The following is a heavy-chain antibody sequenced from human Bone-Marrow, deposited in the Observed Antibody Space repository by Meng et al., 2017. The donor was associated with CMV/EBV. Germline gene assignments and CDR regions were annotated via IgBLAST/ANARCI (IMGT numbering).Heavy chain of an antibody. V-gene: IGHV4-39*01. CDR3: PYGRYYYYYGMDV. CDR2: IYYSGST. J-gene: IGHJ6*02. D-gene: IGHD1-14*01. Sequence: ESLKISCTVSGGSISSSSYYWGWIRQPPGKGLEWIGSIYYSGSTYYNPSLKSRVTISVDTSKNQFSLKLSSVTAADTAVYYCPYGRYYYYYGMDVWGQGTTVTVSS. CDR1: GGSISSSSYY.